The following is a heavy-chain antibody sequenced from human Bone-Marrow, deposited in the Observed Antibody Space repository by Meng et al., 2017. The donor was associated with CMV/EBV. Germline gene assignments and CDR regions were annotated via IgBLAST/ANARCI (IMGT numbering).Heavy chain of an antibody. CDR2: IGTAGDT. V-gene: IGHV3-13*01. CDR1: GFTFGSYD. J-gene: IGHJ4*02. Sequence: GGSLRLSCAASGFTFGSYDMHWVRQATGKGLEWVSAIGTAGDTYYPGSVKGRFTISRENAKNSLYLQMNSLRAEDTAVYYCAKGGSSSDLFDYWGQGTLVTVSS. D-gene: IGHD6-6*01. CDR3: AKGGSSSDLFDY.